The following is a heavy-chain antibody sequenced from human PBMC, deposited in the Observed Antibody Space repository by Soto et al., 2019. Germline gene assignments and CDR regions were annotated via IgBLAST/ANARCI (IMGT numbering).Heavy chain of an antibody. Sequence: SVKVSCKASGGTFSSYTISWVRQAPGQGLEWMGRIIPIFGTANYAQKFQGRVTITADESTSTAYMELSSLRSEDTAVYYCACVAGTHYYYYVMDVWGQGTTVTVSS. J-gene: IGHJ6*02. D-gene: IGHD6-19*01. CDR2: IIPIFGTA. CDR3: ACVAGTHYYYYVMDV. V-gene: IGHV1-69*13. CDR1: GGTFSSYT.